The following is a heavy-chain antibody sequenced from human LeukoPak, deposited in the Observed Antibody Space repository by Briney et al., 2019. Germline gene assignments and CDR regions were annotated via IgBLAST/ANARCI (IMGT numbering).Heavy chain of an antibody. CDR2: ISAYNGNT. D-gene: IGHD3-10*01. V-gene: IGHV1-18*01. J-gene: IGHJ4*02. CDR1: GYTFTSYG. Sequence: VASVKVSCKASGYTFTSYGISWVRQAPGQGLEWMGWISAYNGNTNYAQKLQGRVTMTTDTSTSTAYMELRSLRSDDTAVYYCARDRNPLVRGVSQLPDYWGQGTLVTVSS. CDR3: ARDRNPLVRGVSQLPDY.